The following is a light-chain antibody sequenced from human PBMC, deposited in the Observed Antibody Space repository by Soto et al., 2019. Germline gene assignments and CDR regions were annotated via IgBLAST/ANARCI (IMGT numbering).Light chain of an antibody. Sequence: DIQMTQSPSSLSASVGDRVTITCPASHDISNYLNWYQQRPGKAPTLMIYDASNLETGVPSRFSGSGSGTDFTFTISSLQPEDIATYYCQQYDNPALTFGGGTKVDI. CDR3: QQYDNPALT. V-gene: IGKV1-33*01. J-gene: IGKJ4*01. CDR2: DAS. CDR1: HDISNY.